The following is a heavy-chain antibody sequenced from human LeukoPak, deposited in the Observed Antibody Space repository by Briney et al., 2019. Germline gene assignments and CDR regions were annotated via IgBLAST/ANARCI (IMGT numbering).Heavy chain of an antibody. CDR2: MNPNSGNT. V-gene: IGHV1-8*01. J-gene: IGHJ3*02. D-gene: IGHD6-19*01. CDR3: ARLHSSGWYGGDAFDI. Sequence: GASVTVSCTASGYTFTSYDINWVRQAPGQGLEWMGWMNPNSGNTGYAQKFQGRVTMTRNTSISTAYMELSSLRSEDTAVYYCARLHSSGWYGGDAFDIWGQGTMVTVSS. CDR1: GYTFTSYD.